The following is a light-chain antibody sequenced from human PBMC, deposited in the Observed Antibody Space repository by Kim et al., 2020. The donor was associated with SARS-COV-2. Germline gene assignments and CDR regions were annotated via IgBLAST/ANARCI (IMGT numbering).Light chain of an antibody. CDR1: RDVGIS. J-gene: IGKJ4*01. CDR2: DAA. V-gene: IGKV3-11*01. CDR3: QQRGNWPPALT. Sequence: PGESATLSCRASRDVGISLAWYQQTPSHSPRLLIYDAAIRAAGIPDRFSGSGSGTDFTLTIGSLAPEDFAIYYCQQRGNWPPALTFGGGTKLEI.